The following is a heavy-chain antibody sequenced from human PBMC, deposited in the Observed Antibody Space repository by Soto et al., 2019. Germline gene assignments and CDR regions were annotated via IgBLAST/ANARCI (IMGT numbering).Heavy chain of an antibody. CDR3: ARHWYYYDSSGYGAFDI. J-gene: IGHJ3*02. V-gene: IGHV4-59*08. CDR2: IYYSGST. D-gene: IGHD3-22*01. Sequence: QVQLQESGRGLVKPSETLSLTCTVSGGSISSYYWSWIRQPPGKGLEWIGYIYYSGSTNYNPSLKSRVTISVDTSKNQFSLKLSSVTAADTAVYYCARHWYYYDSSGYGAFDIWGQGTMVTVSS. CDR1: GGSISSYY.